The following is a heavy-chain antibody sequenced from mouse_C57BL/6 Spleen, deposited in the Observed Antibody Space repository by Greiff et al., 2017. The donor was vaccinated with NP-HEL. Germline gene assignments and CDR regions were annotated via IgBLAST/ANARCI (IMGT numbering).Heavy chain of an antibody. CDR1: GYTFTDYN. CDR3: ARDGITTVVAEEYFDV. D-gene: IGHD1-1*01. CDR2: INPNNGGT. J-gene: IGHJ1*03. V-gene: IGHV1-22*01. Sequence: VQLQQSGPELVKPGASVKMSCKASGYTFTDYNMHWVKQSHGKSLEWIGYINPNNGGTSYNQKFKGKATLTVNKSSSTAYMELRSLTSEDSAVYYCARDGITTVVAEEYFDVWGTGTTVTVSS.